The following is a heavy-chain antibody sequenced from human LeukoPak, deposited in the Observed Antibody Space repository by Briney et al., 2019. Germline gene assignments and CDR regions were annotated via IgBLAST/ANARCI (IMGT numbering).Heavy chain of an antibody. V-gene: IGHV3-53*01. Sequence: PGGSLRLSCAASGFTVSRNYMTWVRQAPGKGLAWVSVIYSNNSTYYADSVKGRFTISRDSSKNTLYLQMNSLRVEDTAIYYCARGITMMIVAPGYWGQGTLVTVSS. D-gene: IGHD3-22*01. CDR1: GFTVSRNY. J-gene: IGHJ4*02. CDR2: IYSNNST. CDR3: ARGITMMIVAPGY.